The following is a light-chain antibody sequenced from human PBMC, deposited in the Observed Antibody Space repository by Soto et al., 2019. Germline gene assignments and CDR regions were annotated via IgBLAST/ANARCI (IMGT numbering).Light chain of an antibody. V-gene: IGKV3-20*01. CDR2: GAS. Sequence: EIVLTQSPGTLSLSPGERATLSCRASQSVSSSYLAWYQQKPGQAPRLLIYGASSRATGIPDRFSGSGSGTDFTLNISRLEPEDFALYYCHQYGSSPYTFGQGTKLEIK. CDR3: HQYGSSPYT. CDR1: QSVSSSY. J-gene: IGKJ2*01.